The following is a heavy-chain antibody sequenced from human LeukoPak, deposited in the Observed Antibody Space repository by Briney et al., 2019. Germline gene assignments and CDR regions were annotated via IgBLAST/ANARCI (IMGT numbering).Heavy chain of an antibody. CDR2: ISSSGSHI. CDR3: AKIGVSGHWYFDL. Sequence: GGSLRLSCTASESTFSSFPMGWVRQAPGRGLEWISSISSSGSHIYYADSLKGRFTVSRDDAKNSLYVQMNSLRAEDTAVYYCAKIGVSGHWYFDLWGRGTLVTVSS. V-gene: IGHV3-21*01. CDR1: ESTFSSFP. D-gene: IGHD5/OR15-5a*01. J-gene: IGHJ2*01.